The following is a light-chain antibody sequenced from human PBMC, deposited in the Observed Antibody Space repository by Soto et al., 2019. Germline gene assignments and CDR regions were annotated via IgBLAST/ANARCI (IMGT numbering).Light chain of an antibody. J-gene: IGKJ2*01. CDR2: KAS. CDR3: QHYNSYPYT. V-gene: IGKV1-5*03. CDR1: QSINTW. Sequence: DIQMTQSPSTLSASVGGRVTITCRASQSINTWLAWYQQKPGKAPNLLIYKASNLESRVPSRFSGSGSGTDFTLTIASLQPDDFATYYCQHYNSYPYTFGQGTKLEIK.